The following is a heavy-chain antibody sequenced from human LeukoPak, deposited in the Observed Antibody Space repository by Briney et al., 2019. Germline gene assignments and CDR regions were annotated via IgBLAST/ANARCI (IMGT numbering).Heavy chain of an antibody. CDR2: IKEDGSEK. CDR1: GFNFSSYW. Sequence: GGSLRLSCAASGFNFSSYWMSWVRQAPGKGLEWVANIKEDGSEKYYVDSVKGRFTISRDNAKKSLFLQMNSLRAEDTAVYYCARARTIFGVVISGMDVWGRGTTVTVS. J-gene: IGHJ6*02. D-gene: IGHD3-3*01. V-gene: IGHV3-7*01. CDR3: ARARTIFGVVISGMDV.